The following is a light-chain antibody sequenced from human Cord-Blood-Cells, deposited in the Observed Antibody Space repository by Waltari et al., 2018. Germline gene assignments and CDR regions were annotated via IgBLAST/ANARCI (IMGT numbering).Light chain of an antibody. CDR2: DAS. Sequence: EIVLTQSPATPSLSPGERATRSCRSSQSVSSYLAWYQQKPGQAPRLLIYDASNRATGIPARFSGSGSGTDFTLTISSLEPEDFAVYYCQQRSNWPPLTFGGGTKVEIK. J-gene: IGKJ4*01. CDR1: QSVSSY. CDR3: QQRSNWPPLT. V-gene: IGKV3-11*01.